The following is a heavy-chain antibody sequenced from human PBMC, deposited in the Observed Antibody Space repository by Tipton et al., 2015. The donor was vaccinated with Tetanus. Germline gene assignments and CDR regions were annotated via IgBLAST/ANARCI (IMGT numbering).Heavy chain of an antibody. J-gene: IGHJ3*01. Sequence: TLSLTCAVSGGSISSSNWWSWVRQPPGKGLEWIGKIYHSGSTNYTPSLKSRVTISVDKSKNQFSLKLSSGTAADTAVYYCARVFVGVYAFDFWGQGTMVPVSS. V-gene: IGHV4-4*02. CDR1: GGSISSSNW. CDR2: IYHSGST. D-gene: IGHD3-16*01. CDR3: ARVFVGVYAFDF.